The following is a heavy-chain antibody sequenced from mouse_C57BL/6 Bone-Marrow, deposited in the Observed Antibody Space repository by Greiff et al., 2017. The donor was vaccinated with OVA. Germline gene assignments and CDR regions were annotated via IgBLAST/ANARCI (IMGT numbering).Heavy chain of an antibody. CDR2: INPSNGGT. J-gene: IGHJ2*01. CDR3: ARGGPYYTFDY. V-gene: IGHV1-53*01. D-gene: IGHD2-12*01. Sequence: QVQLQQPGTELVKPGASVKLSCKASGYTFTSYWMHWVKQRPGQGLEWIGNINPSNGGTNYNEKLKSKATLTVDKSSSTAYMQLSSLTSEDAAVYYCARGGPYYTFDYWGQGTTRTVSS. CDR1: GYTFTSYW.